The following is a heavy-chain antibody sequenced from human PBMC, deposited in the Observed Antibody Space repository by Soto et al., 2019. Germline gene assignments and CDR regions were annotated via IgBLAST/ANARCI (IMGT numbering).Heavy chain of an antibody. CDR3: ARKDKSGYFNWFDP. Sequence: GECLKIACRTSGYKFASSWIAWVRQKPGKGLEWMGIIFPSDSDTRYSPSSQGQVTISADRSTSTVFLQWASLKASDTAVYFCARKDKSGYFNWFDPWGQGTLVTVSS. CDR2: IFPSDSDT. D-gene: IGHD3-22*01. J-gene: IGHJ5*02. V-gene: IGHV5-51*01. CDR1: GYKFASSW.